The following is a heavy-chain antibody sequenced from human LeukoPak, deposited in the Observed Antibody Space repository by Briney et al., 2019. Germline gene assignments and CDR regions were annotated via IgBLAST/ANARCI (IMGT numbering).Heavy chain of an antibody. J-gene: IGHJ3*02. Sequence: AAVKVSCKASGYTFTGYYMHWVRQAPGQGLEWMGWINPNSGGTNYAQKFQGRVTMTRDTSISTAYMALSRLRSDDTAVYYCARDPSGSYSEDAFDIWGQGTMVTVSS. CDR3: ARDPSGSYSEDAFDI. CDR2: INPNSGGT. V-gene: IGHV1-2*02. D-gene: IGHD1-26*01. CDR1: GYTFTGYY.